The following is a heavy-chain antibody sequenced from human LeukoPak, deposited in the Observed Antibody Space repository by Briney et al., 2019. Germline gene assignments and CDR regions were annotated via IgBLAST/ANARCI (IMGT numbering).Heavy chain of an antibody. Sequence: GGSLRLSCAASGFTFSSYSMNWVRQAPGKGLEWVSSISSSSSYIYYADSVKGRFTISRDNAKNSLYLQMNSLRAEDTAVYYCARNILTGYYNPPFDYWGQGTLVTASS. V-gene: IGHV3-21*01. CDR3: ARNILTGYYNPPFDY. CDR1: GFTFSSYS. D-gene: IGHD3-9*01. J-gene: IGHJ4*02. CDR2: ISSSSSYI.